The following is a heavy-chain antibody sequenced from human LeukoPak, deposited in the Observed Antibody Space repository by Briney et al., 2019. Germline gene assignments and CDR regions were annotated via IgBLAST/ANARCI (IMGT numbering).Heavy chain of an antibody. V-gene: IGHV3-33*06. J-gene: IGHJ4*02. D-gene: IGHD6-19*01. CDR2: IWYDGSNK. CDR1: GFTFSSYG. Sequence: GGSLRLSCAASGFTFSSYGMHWVRQAPGKGLEWVAVIWYDGSNKYYADSVKGRFTISRDNSKNTLYLQMNSLRADDTAVYYCAKGAVAGPGGVYYFDYWGQGTLVTVSS. CDR3: AKGAVAGPGGVYYFDY.